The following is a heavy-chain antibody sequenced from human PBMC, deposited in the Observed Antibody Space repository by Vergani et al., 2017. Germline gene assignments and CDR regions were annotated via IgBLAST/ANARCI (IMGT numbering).Heavy chain of an antibody. J-gene: IGHJ6*02. Sequence: EVQLVESGGGLVQPGGSLRLSCAASGFTFSSYSMNWVRQAPGKGLEWVSYISSSSSTIYYADSVKGRFTIPRDNAKNSLYLQMNSLRAEDTAVYYCARDSQVREVAALYYYYYYGMDVWGQGTTVTVSS. V-gene: IGHV3-48*01. CDR1: GFTFSSYS. CDR2: ISSSSSTI. CDR3: ARDSQVREVAALYYYYYYGMDV. D-gene: IGHD2-15*01.